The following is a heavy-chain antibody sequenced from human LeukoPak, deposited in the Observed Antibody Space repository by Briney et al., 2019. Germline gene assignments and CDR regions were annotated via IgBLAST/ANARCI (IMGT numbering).Heavy chain of an antibody. V-gene: IGHV3-30-3*01. J-gene: IGHJ5*02. Sequence: GRSLRLSCAASGFTFSSYAMHWVRQAPGKGLEGVAVISYDGSNKYYADSVKGRFTISRDNSTNTLYLQMNSLRAEDTAVYYCARDSYVLRFLEWLFDPWGQGTLVTVSS. CDR3: ARDSYVLRFLEWLFDP. D-gene: IGHD3-3*01. CDR2: ISYDGSNK. CDR1: GFTFSSYA.